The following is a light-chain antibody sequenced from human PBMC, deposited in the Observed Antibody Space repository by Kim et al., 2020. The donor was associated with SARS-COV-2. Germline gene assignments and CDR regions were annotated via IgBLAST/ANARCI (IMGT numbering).Light chain of an antibody. V-gene: IGLV2-14*03. CDR1: SSDVGGYNY. CDR2: DVT. J-gene: IGLJ3*02. Sequence: QSALTQPASVSGSPGQSITVSCSGTSSDVGGYNYVCCYQQHPGEAPKIIIYDVTKRRSGVSDRFSVSKSGNTASLTISGLQADDEADYYCSSYSSDNTLVFGGGTKVTVL. CDR3: SSYSSDNTLV.